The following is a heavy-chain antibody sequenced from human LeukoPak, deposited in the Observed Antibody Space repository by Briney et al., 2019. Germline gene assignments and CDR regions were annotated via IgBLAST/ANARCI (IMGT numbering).Heavy chain of an antibody. Sequence: ASVKVSCKASGYTFTGYYMHWVRQAPGQGLEWMGWINPNSGGTNYAQKFQGRVTMTRDTSISTAYMELSSLRSEDTAVYYCARARQGVGATEPFDYWGQGTLVTVSS. CDR1: GYTFTGYY. CDR2: INPNSGGT. D-gene: IGHD1-26*01. CDR3: ARARQGVGATEPFDY. J-gene: IGHJ4*02. V-gene: IGHV1-2*02.